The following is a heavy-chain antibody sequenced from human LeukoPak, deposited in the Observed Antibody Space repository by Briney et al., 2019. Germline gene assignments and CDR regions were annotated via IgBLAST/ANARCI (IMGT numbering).Heavy chain of an antibody. CDR1: GFTFSSYA. J-gene: IGHJ4*02. CDR3: AKRRYSSSWYIPAVDYFDY. V-gene: IGHV3-23*01. D-gene: IGHD6-13*01. CDR2: ISGSGGST. Sequence: PGGSLRLSCAASGFTFSSYAMSWVRQAPGKGLEWVSAISGSGGSTYYADSGKGRFTISRDNSKNTLYLQMNSLRAEDTAVYYCAKRRYSSSWYIPAVDYFDYWGQGALVTVSS.